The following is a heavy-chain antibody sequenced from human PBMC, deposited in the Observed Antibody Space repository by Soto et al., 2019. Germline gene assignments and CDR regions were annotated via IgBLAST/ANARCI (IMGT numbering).Heavy chain of an antibody. J-gene: IGHJ6*02. V-gene: IGHV1-18*01. CDR3: ARDWYYYDSSGYPPLYHYYGMDV. CDR1: GYTFTSYG. CDR2: ISAYNGNT. D-gene: IGHD3-22*01. Sequence: ASVKVSCKASGYTFTSYGISWVRQAPGQGLEWMGWISAYNGNTNYAQKLQGRVTMTTDTSTSTAYMELRSLRSDDTAVYYCARDWYYYDSSGYPPLYHYYGMDVWGQGTTVTVSS.